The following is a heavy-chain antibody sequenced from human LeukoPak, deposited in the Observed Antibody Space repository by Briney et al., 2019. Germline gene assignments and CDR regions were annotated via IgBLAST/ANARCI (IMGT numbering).Heavy chain of an antibody. V-gene: IGHV4-38-2*01. Sequence: SETLSLTCAVSGYSISSGYYWGWIRQSPGKALEWIGSIYHSGDINCNPSLKSRVTLSVDTSKNQFSLKLSSVTAADTAVYYCARRLAVAGFDYWGQGTLVTVSS. D-gene: IGHD6-19*01. J-gene: IGHJ4*02. CDR3: ARRLAVAGFDY. CDR2: IYHSGDI. CDR1: GYSISSGYY.